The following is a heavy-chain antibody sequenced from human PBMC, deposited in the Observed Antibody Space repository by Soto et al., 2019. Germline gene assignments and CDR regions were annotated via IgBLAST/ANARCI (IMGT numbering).Heavy chain of an antibody. D-gene: IGHD3-3*01. J-gene: IGHJ4*01. V-gene: IGHV3-23*01. Sequence: EVQLLESGGGLVQPGGSLRLSCAASGFTFSSYAMSWVRQAPGKGLEWVSAISGSGGSTYYADSVKGRFTISRDNSQNTLESEKNSLRAEGTAVYYRAEGGNDFWRCYFDYLGPGTLVTVSS. CDR3: AEGGNDFWRCYFDY. CDR2: ISGSGGST. CDR1: GFTFSSYA.